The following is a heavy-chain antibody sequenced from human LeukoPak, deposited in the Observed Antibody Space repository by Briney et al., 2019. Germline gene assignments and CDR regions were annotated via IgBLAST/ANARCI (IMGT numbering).Heavy chain of an antibody. D-gene: IGHD6-6*01. V-gene: IGHV1-69*01. CDR2: IIPIFGTA. CDR1: GGTFSSYA. J-gene: IGHJ6*02. CDR3: ARDGYSSSSHPDYYYGMDV. Sequence: GSSVKVSCKASGGTFSSYAISWVRQAPGQGLEWMGGIIPIFGTANYAQKFQGRVTITADESTSTAYMELSSLRSEDTAVYYCARDGYSSSSHPDYYYGMDVWGQGTTVTVSS.